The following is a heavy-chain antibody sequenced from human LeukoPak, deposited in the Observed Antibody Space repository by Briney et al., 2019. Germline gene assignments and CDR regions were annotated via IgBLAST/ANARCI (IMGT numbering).Heavy chain of an antibody. Sequence: GGSLRLSCAASGCTFSSYEMNWVRQAPGKGLEWVSYISSSGSTIYYADSVKGRFTISRDNAKNSLYLQMNSLRAEDTAVYYCAREPYCGGDCYPFYFDYWGQGTLVTVSS. D-gene: IGHD2-21*01. V-gene: IGHV3-48*03. CDR1: GCTFSSYE. CDR2: ISSSGSTI. CDR3: AREPYCGGDCYPFYFDY. J-gene: IGHJ4*02.